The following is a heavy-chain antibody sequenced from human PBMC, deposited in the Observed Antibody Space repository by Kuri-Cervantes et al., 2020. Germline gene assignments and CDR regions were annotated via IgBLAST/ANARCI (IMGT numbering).Heavy chain of an antibody. V-gene: IGHV4-61*05. D-gene: IGHD3-16*01. J-gene: IGHJ5*02. Sequence: SETLFLTCTVSGGSISSSNFYWGWIRQPPGKGLEWIGYIYYSGSTNYNPSLKSRVTISEDTSKNQFSLELSSVTAADTAVYYCARVLGNWFDPWGQGTLVTVSS. CDR3: ARVLGNWFDP. CDR1: GGSISSSNFY. CDR2: IYYSGST.